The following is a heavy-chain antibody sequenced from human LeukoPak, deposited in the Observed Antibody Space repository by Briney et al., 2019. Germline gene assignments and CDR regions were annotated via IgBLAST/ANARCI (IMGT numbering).Heavy chain of an antibody. Sequence: SVKVSCKASGGTFSSYTISWVRQAPGQGLEWMGGIIPIFGTANYAQKFQGRVTITTDESTSTAYMELSSLRSEDTAVYYCVSLAPDYYDSSGYSYYFDYWGQGTLVTVSS. CDR1: GGTFSSYT. CDR3: VSLAPDYYDSSGYSYYFDY. D-gene: IGHD3-22*01. J-gene: IGHJ4*02. V-gene: IGHV1-69*05. CDR2: IIPIFGTA.